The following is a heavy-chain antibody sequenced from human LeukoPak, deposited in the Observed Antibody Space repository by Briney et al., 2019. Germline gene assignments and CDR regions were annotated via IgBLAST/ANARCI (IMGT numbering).Heavy chain of an antibody. Sequence: GASVKVSCKASGYTCTSYGISWVRQAPGQGLEWMGWISPYNGNTNYAQKFQGRVTMTTDTSTSTAYMELRSLRSDDTAVYYCARESDNIVFDDWGQGTLVTVSS. V-gene: IGHV1-18*01. D-gene: IGHD1-1*01. CDR1: GYTCTSYG. CDR3: ARESDNIVFDD. J-gene: IGHJ4*02. CDR2: ISPYNGNT.